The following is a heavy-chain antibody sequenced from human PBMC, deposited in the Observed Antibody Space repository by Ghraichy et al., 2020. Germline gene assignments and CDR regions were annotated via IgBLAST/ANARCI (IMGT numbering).Heavy chain of an antibody. CDR2: IYSGGST. Sequence: GGSLRLSCAASGFTVSSNYMSWVLQAPGKGLEWVSVIYSGGSTYYADSVKGRFTISRDNSKNTLYLQMNSLRAEDTAVYYCARGGAYDFWSGYYPLDYWGQGTLVTVSS. D-gene: IGHD3-3*01. J-gene: IGHJ4*02. V-gene: IGHV3-53*01. CDR3: ARGGAYDFWSGYYPLDY. CDR1: GFTVSSNY.